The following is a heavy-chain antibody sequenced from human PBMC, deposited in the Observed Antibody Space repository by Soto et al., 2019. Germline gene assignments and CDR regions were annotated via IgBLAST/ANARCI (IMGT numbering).Heavy chain of an antibody. Sequence: EVQLVESGGGLVQPGRSLRLSCAASGFTFDDYAMHWVRQAPGKGLEWVSGISWNSGSIGYADSVKGRFTISIDNAKNSLYLQMSSLRAEDTALYYCAKDRGKLTTVTTLYYFDYWGQGTLVTVSS. J-gene: IGHJ4*02. CDR3: AKDRGKLTTVTTLYYFDY. V-gene: IGHV3-9*01. D-gene: IGHD4-17*01. CDR2: ISWNSGSI. CDR1: GFTFDDYA.